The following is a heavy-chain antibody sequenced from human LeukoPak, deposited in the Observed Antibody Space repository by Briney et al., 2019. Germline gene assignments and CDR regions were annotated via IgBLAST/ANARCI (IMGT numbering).Heavy chain of an antibody. CDR2: IRYDGSNK. CDR1: GYTFSSYG. Sequence: GGSLRLSCAASGYTFSSYGMHWVRQAPGKGLERVAFIRYDGSNKYYADSVKGRFTISRDNSKNTLYLQMNSLRAEDTAVYYCARVYYYGSGSQGNDYWGQGTLVTVSS. J-gene: IGHJ4*02. CDR3: ARVYYYGSGSQGNDY. D-gene: IGHD3-10*01. V-gene: IGHV3-30*02.